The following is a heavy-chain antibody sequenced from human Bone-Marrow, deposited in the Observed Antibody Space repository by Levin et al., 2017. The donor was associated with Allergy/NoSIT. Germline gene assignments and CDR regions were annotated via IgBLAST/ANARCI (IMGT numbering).Heavy chain of an antibody. D-gene: IGHD2-21*02. V-gene: IGHV3-23*01. Sequence: PGGSLRLSCAASGFTFSKYAMSWVRQAPGKGLEWVSAISGGGDETYYADSVKGRFTISRDQSKNTLYLQMNSVRDDDTAVYYCAKDMNGIVVVTVMLGNWGQGTLVAVS. CDR2: ISGGGDET. CDR1: GFTFSKYA. CDR3: AKDMNGIVVVTVMLGN. J-gene: IGHJ4*02.